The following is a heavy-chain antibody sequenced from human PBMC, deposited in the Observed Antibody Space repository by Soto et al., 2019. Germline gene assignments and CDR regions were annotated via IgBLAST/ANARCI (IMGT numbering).Heavy chain of an antibody. V-gene: IGHV1-69*06. Sequence: QVQLVQSGAEVKKPGSSVKVSCQASGGTFSSYAITWVRQAPGQGLEWMGGIIPLFGTANYARKFQGRVTITADKSTSTAYMEVRSLRSEDTAVYYCARGWETVGTTTPFAYWGQGTLVTVSS. D-gene: IGHD1-26*01. CDR2: IIPLFGTA. CDR3: ARGWETVGTTTPFAY. J-gene: IGHJ4*02. CDR1: GGTFSSYA.